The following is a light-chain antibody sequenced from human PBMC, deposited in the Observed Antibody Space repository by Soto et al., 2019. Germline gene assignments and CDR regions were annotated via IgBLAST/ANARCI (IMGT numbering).Light chain of an antibody. J-gene: IGKJ2*01. Sequence: DIQLTQFPSTLSASIGDRVTITCRATQTIGSWLAWYQQKPGKAPKLLIYRASSLETGVPSRFSGSGSGTEFTLTISSLQHDDFASYYCQEYKSYSPYTFGQGTRLEIK. CDR1: QTIGSW. V-gene: IGKV1-5*03. CDR3: QEYKSYSPYT. CDR2: RAS.